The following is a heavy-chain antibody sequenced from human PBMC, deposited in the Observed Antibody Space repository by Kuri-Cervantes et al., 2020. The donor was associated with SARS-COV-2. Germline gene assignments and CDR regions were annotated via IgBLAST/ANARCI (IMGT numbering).Heavy chain of an antibody. V-gene: IGHV4-59*12. J-gene: IGHJ6*02. CDR1: GGSISSYY. CDR3: ARAPGSSSWYRYYYYYGMDV. Sequence: GSLRLSCTVSGGSISSYYWSWIRQPPGKGLEWIGYIYYSGSTNYNPSLKSRVTISVDTSKNQFSLQLNSVTPEDTAVYYCARAPGSSSWYRYYYYYGMDVWGQGTTVTVSS. CDR2: IYYSGST. D-gene: IGHD6-13*01.